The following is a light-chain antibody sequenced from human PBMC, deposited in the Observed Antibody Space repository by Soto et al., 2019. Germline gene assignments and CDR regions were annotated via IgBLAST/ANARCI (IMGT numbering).Light chain of an antibody. V-gene: IGKV1-5*03. CDR1: QSIGSW. J-gene: IGKJ2*01. CDR2: KAS. CDR3: QQYNTYPST. Sequence: DNQMTQSPSTLSASVGDRVTITCRASQSIGSWLAWYKQTPGEAPNLLIYKASSLESGVPSRFSGSGSGTEFTHTISSLQPDDFATYYCQQYNTYPSTFGQGTKLDVK.